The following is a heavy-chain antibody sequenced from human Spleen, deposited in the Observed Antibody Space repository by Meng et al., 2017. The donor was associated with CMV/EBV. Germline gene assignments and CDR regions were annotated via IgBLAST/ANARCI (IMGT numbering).Heavy chain of an antibody. J-gene: IGHJ5*02. CDR1: GFTFSSYA. CDR3: AKGSYSDP. Sequence: GESLKISCAASGFTFSSYAMTWGRQAPGKGPEWISVIYSGGSRSYYADSVKGRFTISRKDSKNTLYLQMNSLTAEDTAVYYCAKGSYSDPWGQGTLVTVSS. CDR2: IYSGGSRS. D-gene: IGHD3-10*01. V-gene: IGHV3-23*03.